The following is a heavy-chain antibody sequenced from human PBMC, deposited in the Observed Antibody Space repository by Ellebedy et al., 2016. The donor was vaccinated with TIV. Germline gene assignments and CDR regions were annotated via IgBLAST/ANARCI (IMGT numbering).Heavy chain of an antibody. CDR1: GFTFTDYW. D-gene: IGHD2-21*01. V-gene: IGHV3-7*01. CDR2: VSQDGSEK. Sequence: GGSLRLSCVASGFTFTDYWMTWVRQAPGKGLEWVSNVSQDGSEKYYVDSVNGRFIVSRDSSKNTLYLQMNSLTAEDTAVYYCARDPGGGGDFGDNWFDPWGQGTLVTVSS. CDR3: ARDPGGGGDFGDNWFDP. J-gene: IGHJ5*02.